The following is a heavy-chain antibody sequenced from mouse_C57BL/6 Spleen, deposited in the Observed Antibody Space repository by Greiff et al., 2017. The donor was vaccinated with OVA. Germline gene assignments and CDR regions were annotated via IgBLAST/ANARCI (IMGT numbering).Heavy chain of an antibody. Sequence: DVKLVESEGGLVQPGSSMKLSCTASGFTFSDYYMAWVRQVPEKGLEWVANINYDGSSTYYLDSLKSRFIISRDNAKNILYLQMSSLKSEDTATYYCAREGDGYRYFDVWGTGTTVTVSS. CDR1: GFTFSDYY. CDR2: INYDGSST. V-gene: IGHV5-16*01. J-gene: IGHJ1*03. CDR3: AREGDGYRYFDV. D-gene: IGHD2-3*01.